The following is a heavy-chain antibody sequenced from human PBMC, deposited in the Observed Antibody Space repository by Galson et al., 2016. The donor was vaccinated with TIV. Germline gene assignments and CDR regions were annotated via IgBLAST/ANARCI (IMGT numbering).Heavy chain of an antibody. CDR1: GYTFTDYY. J-gene: IGHJ4*02. CDR2: INPNSGGT. Sequence: SVKVSCKASGYTFTDYYVHWVRQAPGQGLEWMGWINPNSGGTIYAQKFQGRVTMTRDMSISTAFMEVKKLRYDDTALYFCARDDGSTSGSNFWGQGTLVTVSS. CDR3: ARDDGSTSGSNF. D-gene: IGHD3-22*01. V-gene: IGHV1-2*02.